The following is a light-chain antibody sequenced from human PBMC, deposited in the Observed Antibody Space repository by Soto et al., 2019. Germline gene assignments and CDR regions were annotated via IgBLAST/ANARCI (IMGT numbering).Light chain of an antibody. CDR3: QQVDSYPIA. Sequence: IQLTQSPSSLSASVGDRVTITCRASQGIRNPLAWYQQKPGKGPKLLIYLASTLQSGVPSRFSGSGSGTDFTLTISSLQPEDFATYYCQQVDSYPIAFGQGTRLEIK. CDR2: LAS. J-gene: IGKJ5*01. CDR1: QGIRNP. V-gene: IGKV1-9*01.